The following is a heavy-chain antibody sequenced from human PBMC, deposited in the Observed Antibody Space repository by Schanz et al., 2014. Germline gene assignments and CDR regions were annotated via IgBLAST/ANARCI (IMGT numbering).Heavy chain of an antibody. CDR3: ARVHHYDPSGWGYFDY. CDR2: IGYLGDT. CDR1: GFTLSNSD. Sequence: EVQLVESGGGLVRPGGSLRLSCAASGFTLSNSDMHWVRQGTGKGLEWVSTIGYLGDTYYPDSVKGRFTVSRDNSKNTVYLQMNRLRAEDTAVYYCARVHHYDPSGWGYFDYWGQGALGTVSS. J-gene: IGHJ4*02. D-gene: IGHD3-22*01. V-gene: IGHV3-13*01.